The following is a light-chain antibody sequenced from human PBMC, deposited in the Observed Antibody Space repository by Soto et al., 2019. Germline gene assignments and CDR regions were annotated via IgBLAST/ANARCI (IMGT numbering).Light chain of an antibody. CDR2: AAS. CDR3: QQSYSTPRT. CDR1: QSISSY. J-gene: IGKJ1*01. Sequence: DIQMTQAPSSLSASVGDRVTITCRPSQSISSYLNWYQQKPGKAPKLLIYAASSLQSGVPSRFSGSGSGTDFTLTISSVQPEDFATYYCQQSYSTPRTFGQGTKVEIK. V-gene: IGKV1-39*01.